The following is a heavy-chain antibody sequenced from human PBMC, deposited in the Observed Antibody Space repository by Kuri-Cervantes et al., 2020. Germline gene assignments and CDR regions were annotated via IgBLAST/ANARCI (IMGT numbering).Heavy chain of an antibody. D-gene: IGHD4-23*01. CDR2: IYPGDSDT. CDR3: ASYYGGNSPYFDY. CDR1: GYSFTSYW. Sequence: KVSCKGSGYSFTSYWIGWVRQMPGKGLEWMGIIYPGDSDTRHSPSFQGQVTISADKSISTAYLQWSSLKASDTAVYYCASYYGGNSPYFDYWGQGTLVTVSS. V-gene: IGHV5-51*01. J-gene: IGHJ4*02.